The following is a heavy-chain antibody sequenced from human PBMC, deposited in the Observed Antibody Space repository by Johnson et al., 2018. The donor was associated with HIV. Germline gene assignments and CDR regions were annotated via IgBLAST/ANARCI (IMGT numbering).Heavy chain of an antibody. D-gene: IGHD3-22*01. Sequence: VQLVESGGGLIQPGGSLRLSCAASGFIVSSNYMTWVRQAPGKGLEWVSFIYSGGSTYYAASVKGRFTISRDNSKNTLYLQMNSLRAEDTAVYYCARDKPIVVVMKSDAFDIWGQGTMVTVSS. CDR2: IYSGGST. CDR1: GFIVSSNY. V-gene: IGHV3-53*01. CDR3: ARDKPIVVVMKSDAFDI. J-gene: IGHJ3*02.